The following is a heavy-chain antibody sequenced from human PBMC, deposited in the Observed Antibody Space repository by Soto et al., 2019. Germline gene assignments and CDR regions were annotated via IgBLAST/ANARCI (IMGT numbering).Heavy chain of an antibody. J-gene: IGHJ4*02. CDR1: GFTFSSYS. V-gene: IGHV3-21*01. D-gene: IGHD3-3*01. CDR3: ARDGDYDFCSGPAYYFDY. Sequence: EVQLVESGGGLVKPGGSLRLSCAASGFTFSSYSMNWVRQAPGKGLEWVSSISSSSSYIYYADSVKGRFTISRDNAKNSLYLQMNSLRAEDTAVYYCARDGDYDFCSGPAYYFDYWGQGTLVTVSS. CDR2: ISSSSSYI.